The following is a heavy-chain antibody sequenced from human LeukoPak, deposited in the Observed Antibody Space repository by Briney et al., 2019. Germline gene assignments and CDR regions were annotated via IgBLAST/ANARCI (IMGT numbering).Heavy chain of an antibody. D-gene: IGHD3-10*01. Sequence: PSETLSLTCAVYGGSFSGYYWSWIRQPPGKGLEWIGEINHSGSTNYNPSLKSRVTISVDTSKNQFSLKLSSVTAADTAVYYCARFTTMVPDYWGQGTLATVSS. CDR1: GGSFSGYY. V-gene: IGHV4-34*01. J-gene: IGHJ4*02. CDR2: INHSGST. CDR3: ARFTTMVPDY.